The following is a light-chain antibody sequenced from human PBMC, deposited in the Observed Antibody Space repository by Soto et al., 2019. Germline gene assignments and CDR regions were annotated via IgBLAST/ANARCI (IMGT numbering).Light chain of an antibody. J-gene: IGLJ2*01. CDR3: SSYTSSSTLVV. Sequence: QSALTQPASVSGSPGQSITISCTGTSSDVGDYNYVSWYQQHPGKAPKLMIYDVSNRPSGVSNRFSGSNSGTTASLTISGLQAEYEADYYCSSYTSSSTLVVFGGGTKLTVL. CDR2: DVS. V-gene: IGLV2-14*01. CDR1: SSDVGDYNY.